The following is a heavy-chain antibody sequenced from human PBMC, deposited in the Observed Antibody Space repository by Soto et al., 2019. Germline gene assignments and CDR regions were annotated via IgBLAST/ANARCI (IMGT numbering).Heavy chain of an antibody. J-gene: IGHJ4*02. Sequence: EVQLLESGGGLVQPGGSLRLSCAASGFTFSSYAMSWVRQAPGKGLEWVSAISGSGGSTYYADSVKGRFTISRDNSKNTLYLQMNSLRAEDTAVYYCANVVLSPLQQLVPTSNYWGQGTLVTVSS. CDR2: ISGSGGST. CDR3: ANVVLSPLQQLVPTSNY. V-gene: IGHV3-23*01. CDR1: GFTFSSYA. D-gene: IGHD6-6*01.